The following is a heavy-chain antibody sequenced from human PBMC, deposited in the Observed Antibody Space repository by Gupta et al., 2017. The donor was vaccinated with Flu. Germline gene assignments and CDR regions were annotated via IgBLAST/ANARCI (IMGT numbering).Heavy chain of an antibody. Sequence: QVQLVQSGAEVKKPGASVKVSCKASGYTFTGYYMHWVRQAPGQGLEWMGWINPNSGGTNYAQKFQGRVTMTRDTSISTAYMELSRLRSDDTAVYYCARDLLAEAVAGHFDYWGQGTLVTVSS. J-gene: IGHJ4*02. CDR3: ARDLLAEAVAGHFDY. CDR2: INPNSGGT. D-gene: IGHD6-19*01. CDR1: GYTFTGYY. V-gene: IGHV1-2*02.